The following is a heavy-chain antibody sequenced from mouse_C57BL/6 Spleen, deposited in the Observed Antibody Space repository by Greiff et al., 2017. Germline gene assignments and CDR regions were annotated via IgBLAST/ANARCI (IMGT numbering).Heavy chain of an antibody. V-gene: IGHV10-3*01. CDR3: VRGVYYDHDGFAY. J-gene: IGHJ3*01. D-gene: IGHD2-4*01. Sequence: EVTLVESGGGLVQPKGSLKLSCAASGFTFNTYAMHWVRQAPGQGLEWVARLRSKSSNYATYYADSVKDRFTISRDDSQSMLYQQMNNLKTEDTAMYYCVRGVYYDHDGFAYWGQGTLVTV. CDR1: GFTFNTYA. CDR2: LRSKSSNYAT.